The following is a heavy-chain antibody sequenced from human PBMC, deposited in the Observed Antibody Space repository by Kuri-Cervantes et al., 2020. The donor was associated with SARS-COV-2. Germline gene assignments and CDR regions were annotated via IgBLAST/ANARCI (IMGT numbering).Heavy chain of an antibody. Sequence: GSLRLSCTVSGGSISSGGYYWGWIRQPPGKGLEFIGTIYYDGRTYYNTSLKSRVTISVDTSKNQFSLKLSSVTAADTAVYYCARHDYWGQGTRVTGSS. CDR1: GGSISSGGYY. CDR2: IYYDGRT. CDR3: ARHDY. V-gene: IGHV4-39*01. J-gene: IGHJ4*02.